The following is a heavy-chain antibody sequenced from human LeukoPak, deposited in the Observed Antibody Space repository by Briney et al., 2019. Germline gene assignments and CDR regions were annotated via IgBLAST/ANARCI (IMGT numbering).Heavy chain of an antibody. CDR3: ASSPTNQWLERETFDY. V-gene: IGHV4-59*01. CDR1: GGSISTYY. D-gene: IGHD6-19*01. CDR2: IYYSGST. J-gene: IGHJ4*02. Sequence: WETLSLTCAVSGGSISTYYWSWIRQPPGKGLEWVWYIYYSGSTNYNASLKSRDAISVDTSKNQFTLKLSSVNAAETDVSYCASSPTNQWLERETFDYWGQGTLVTVSS.